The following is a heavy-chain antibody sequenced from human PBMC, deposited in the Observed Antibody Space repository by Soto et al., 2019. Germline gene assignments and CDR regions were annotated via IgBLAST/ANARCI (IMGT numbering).Heavy chain of an antibody. J-gene: IGHJ6*02. Sequence: GGSLRLSCAASGFTFSSYGMHWVRQAPGKGLEWVAVIWYDGSNKYYADSVKGRFTISRDNSKNTLYLQMNSLRAEDTAVYYCARDIVATIRYYYYGMDVWGQGTTVTVSS. CDR2: IWYDGSNK. CDR1: GFTFSSYG. V-gene: IGHV3-33*01. CDR3: ARDIVATIRYYYYGMDV. D-gene: IGHD5-12*01.